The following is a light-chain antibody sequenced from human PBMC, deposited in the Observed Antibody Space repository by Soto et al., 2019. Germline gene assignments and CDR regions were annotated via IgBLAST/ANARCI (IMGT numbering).Light chain of an antibody. CDR1: QGISSY. CDR2: GAS. CDR3: QQYSTYPLT. J-gene: IGKJ3*01. V-gene: IGKV1-16*01. Sequence: DIQMTQSPSSVSAPVGDRVTITCRASQGISSYLAWFQQKPGKAPKSLIYGASSLQSGVPSSFSGSGSGTDFSLTISSLQPEDSATYYCQQYSTYPLTFGPGTKVEIK.